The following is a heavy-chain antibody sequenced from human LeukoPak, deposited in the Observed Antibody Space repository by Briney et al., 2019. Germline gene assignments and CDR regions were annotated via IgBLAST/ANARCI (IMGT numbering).Heavy chain of an antibody. CDR1: GFTFSSYA. Sequence: GGSLRLSCAASGFTFSSYAMSWVRQAPGKGLVWVSRINGDGSITTHADSVKGRFTISRDNAKNTVYLQMNSLRAEDAAVYYCARAWGSYDSFDIWGPGTMVTVSS. J-gene: IGHJ3*02. V-gene: IGHV3-74*01. CDR3: ARAWGSYDSFDI. D-gene: IGHD3-16*01. CDR2: INGDGSIT.